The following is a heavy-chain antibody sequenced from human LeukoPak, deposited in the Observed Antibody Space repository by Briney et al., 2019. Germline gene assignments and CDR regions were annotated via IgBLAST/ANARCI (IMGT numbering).Heavy chain of an antibody. V-gene: IGHV4-59*01. Sequence: TSDTLSLTCAVYGGSFSGYYWSWIRQPPGKGLEWIGYIYYSGSTNYNPSLKSRVTISVDTSKNQFSLKLSSVTAADTAVYYCARVRAVADPYFDYWGQGTLVTVSS. CDR1: GGSFSGYY. J-gene: IGHJ4*02. CDR3: ARVRAVADPYFDY. CDR2: IYYSGST. D-gene: IGHD6-19*01.